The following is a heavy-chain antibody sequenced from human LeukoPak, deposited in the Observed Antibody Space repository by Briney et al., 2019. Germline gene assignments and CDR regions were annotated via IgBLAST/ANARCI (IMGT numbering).Heavy chain of an antibody. CDR2: ISGSSAYI. D-gene: IGHD6-6*01. CDR1: GFDFSYYT. J-gene: IGHJ4*02. Sequence: GGSLRLSCAASGFDFSYYTMNWFRQAPGKGLEWVSSISGSSAYIYYADSVKGRFTISRDNAKNSLFPQMNSLRAEDTAVYYCARAYSPSSGADYWGQGTLVAVSS. CDR3: ARAYSPSSGADY. V-gene: IGHV3-21*01.